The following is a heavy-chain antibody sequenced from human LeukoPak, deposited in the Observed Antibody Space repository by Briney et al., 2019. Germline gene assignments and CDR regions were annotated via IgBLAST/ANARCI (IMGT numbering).Heavy chain of an antibody. CDR3: TTGYSSSSGG. CDR1: GFTFITYA. D-gene: IGHD6-13*01. CDR2: IKSKTAGGTT. J-gene: IGHJ4*02. Sequence: PGGSLRLSCAASGFTFITYAVNWVRQAPGKGLEWVGRIKSKTAGGTTDYAVPVKSRFTISRDDSKNTLYLQMNSLKTEYTAVYYCTTGYSSSSGGWGQGTLVTVSS. V-gene: IGHV3-15*01.